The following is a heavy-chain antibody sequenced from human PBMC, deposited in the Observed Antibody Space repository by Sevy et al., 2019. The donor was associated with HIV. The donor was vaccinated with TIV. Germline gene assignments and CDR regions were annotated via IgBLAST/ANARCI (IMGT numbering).Heavy chain of an antibody. V-gene: IGHV3-11*01. CDR1: GFDFSDYY. CDR3: VGRRYSPAYSWSYHFDY. CDR2: ISVSSSAK. Sequence: GGSLRLSCAASGFDFSDYYMNWLRQTPGKGLEWISYISVSSSAKYYTDSVKGRFAISRDNARNSLYLQMNSLRVEDTAVYFCVGRRYSPAYSWSYHFDYWGQRALVTVSS. J-gene: IGHJ4*02. D-gene: IGHD3-16*01.